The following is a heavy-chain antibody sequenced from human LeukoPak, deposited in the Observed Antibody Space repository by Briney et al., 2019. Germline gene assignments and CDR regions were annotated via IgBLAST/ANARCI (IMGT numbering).Heavy chain of an antibody. Sequence: GASVRVSCKASGGTFSSYAISWVRQAPGQGLEWMGGIIPIFGTANYAQKFQGRVTITTDESTSTAYMELSSLRSEDTAAYYCARESDSSGYSNRFDPWGQRTLVTVSS. V-gene: IGHV1-69*05. CDR2: IIPIFGTA. D-gene: IGHD3-22*01. CDR3: ARESDSSGYSNRFDP. CDR1: GGTFSSYA. J-gene: IGHJ5*02.